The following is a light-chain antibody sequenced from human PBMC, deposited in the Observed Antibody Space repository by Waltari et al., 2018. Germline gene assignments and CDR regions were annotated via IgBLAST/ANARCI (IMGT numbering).Light chain of an antibody. V-gene: IGKV3-11*01. CDR2: DAS. Sequence: EIILTQSPVTLSLSPGDRATISCRATQSIGTYLAWYQQKTGQAPRLLIYDASNRATGIPARFSGSGSGTDFTLTISSLEPEDFAVYHCQQGTTWLFGPGTKVEIK. J-gene: IGKJ3*01. CDR1: QSIGTY. CDR3: QQGTTWL.